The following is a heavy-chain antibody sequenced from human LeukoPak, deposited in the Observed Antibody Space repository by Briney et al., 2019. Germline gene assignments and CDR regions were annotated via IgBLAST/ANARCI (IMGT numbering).Heavy chain of an antibody. CDR3: ATSKVVTPVSSDY. J-gene: IGHJ4*02. V-gene: IGHV4-34*01. D-gene: IGHD4-23*01. CDR2: INHSGST. Sequence: SETLCLTCAVSGGSFSGYYWSWIRQPPGKGLEWIGEINHSGSTNYNPSLKSRVTISVDTSKNQFPLKLSSVTAADTAVYHCATSKVVTPVSSDYWGQGTLVTVSS. CDR1: GGSFSGYY.